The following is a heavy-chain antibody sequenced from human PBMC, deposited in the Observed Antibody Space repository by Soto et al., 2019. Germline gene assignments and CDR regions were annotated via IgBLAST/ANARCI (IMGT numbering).Heavy chain of an antibody. CDR1: GGALISGEYY. CDR2: IYYTGST. CDR3: VRGPLSVVSGYFDY. J-gene: IGHJ4*02. V-gene: IGHV4-30-4*01. D-gene: IGHD2-21*01. Sequence: QVHLQESGPGLVKPSQTLSLTCTVSGGALISGEYYWSWIRQSPGKGLEWIGYIYYTGSTYYNPSLKSRVFMSVDSSRNQFSLRLSSVTAADTAMYYCVRGPLSVVSGYFDYWGQGTLVTVSS.